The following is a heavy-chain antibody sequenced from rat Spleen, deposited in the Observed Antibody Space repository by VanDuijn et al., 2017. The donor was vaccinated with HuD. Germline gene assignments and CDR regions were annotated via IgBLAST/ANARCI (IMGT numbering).Heavy chain of an antibody. D-gene: IGHD1-11*01. V-gene: IGHV2-19*01. CDR2: IWCGGST. J-gene: IGHJ4*01. Sequence: QVQLKESGPGLVQPSQTLSLTCTVSGFSLTAYSVYWVRQPPGKGLEWMGAIWCGGSTDYNSALKSRLSISRDTSKSQVFLKMNSLQTEDTAIYFCTRGGRNYVMDAWGQGASVTVSS. CDR1: GFSLTAYS. CDR3: TRGGRNYVMDA.